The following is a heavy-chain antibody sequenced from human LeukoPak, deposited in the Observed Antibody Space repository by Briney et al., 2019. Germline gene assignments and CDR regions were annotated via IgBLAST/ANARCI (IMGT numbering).Heavy chain of an antibody. CDR1: GFSISNDYY. CDR2: IYTSGST. J-gene: IGHJ4*02. D-gene: IGHD6-13*01. Sequence: PSETLSLTCTVSGFSISNDYYWTWLRRPPGKGLEWIGRIYTSGSTNYNPSLKSRVTMSVDTSKNQFSLKLSSVTAADTAVYYCASNPIDHYSSSWYYFDYWGQGTLVTVSS. CDR3: ASNPIDHYSSSWYYFDY. V-gene: IGHV4-4*07.